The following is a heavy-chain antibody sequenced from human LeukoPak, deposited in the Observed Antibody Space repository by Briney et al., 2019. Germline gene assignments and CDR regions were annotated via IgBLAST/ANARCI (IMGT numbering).Heavy chain of an antibody. V-gene: IGHV3-23*01. D-gene: IGHD2-2*01. Sequence: PGGSLRLSCAASGVTFSSYAMSWVRQAPGKGREWGSAISGSGGSTYYADPAHGRFTISRDNSKNTLYLQMNSLRAEDTAVYYCAKDGEYCSTTSCYWDYWGQGTLVTVSS. J-gene: IGHJ4*02. CDR1: GVTFSSYA. CDR2: ISGSGGST. CDR3: AKDGEYCSTTSCYWDY.